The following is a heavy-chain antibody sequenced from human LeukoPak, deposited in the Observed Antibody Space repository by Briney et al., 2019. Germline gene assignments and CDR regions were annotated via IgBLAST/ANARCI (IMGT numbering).Heavy chain of an antibody. V-gene: IGHV4-30-4*08. CDR2: IYYSGST. D-gene: IGHD2-15*01. CDR3: VREGDLYCSRSSCSRYFDY. J-gene: IGHJ4*02. Sequence: TSETLSLTCTVSGGSISSGDYYWTWIRQYPGKGLEWIGYIYYSGSTYYNPSLQSRVTISVDTSKSQFSLKLSSVTAADTAVYYCVREGDLYCSRSSCSRYFDYWGQGTLVTVSS. CDR1: GGSISSGDYY.